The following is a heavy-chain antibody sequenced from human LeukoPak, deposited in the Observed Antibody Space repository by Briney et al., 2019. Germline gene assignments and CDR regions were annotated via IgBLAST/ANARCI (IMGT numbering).Heavy chain of an antibody. J-gene: IGHJ4*02. V-gene: IGHV3-21*01. CDR3: ASGRKCSSTSCSHDY. Sequence: GGSLRLSCAASGFTFSSYSMNWVRQAPGKGLEWVSSISSGSSYIYYADSVKGRFTISRDNAKNSLYLQMNSLRAEDTAVYYCASGRKCSSTSCSHDYWGQGTLVTVSS. D-gene: IGHD2-2*01. CDR1: GFTFSSYS. CDR2: ISSGSSYI.